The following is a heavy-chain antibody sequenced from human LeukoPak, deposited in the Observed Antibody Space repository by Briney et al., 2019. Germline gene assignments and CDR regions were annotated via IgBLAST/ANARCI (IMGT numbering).Heavy chain of an antibody. V-gene: IGHV3-64*01. Sequence: GGILRLSCTASGFTFSSYAMNWVRQAPGKGLECVSAISSNGGSTYYANSVKGRFTISRDNSKNTLYLQMGSLRAEDMAVYYCARESATSAWLFDSWGQGTLVTVSS. CDR1: GFTFSSYA. CDR2: ISSNGGST. D-gene: IGHD6-19*01. CDR3: ARESATSAWLFDS. J-gene: IGHJ4*02.